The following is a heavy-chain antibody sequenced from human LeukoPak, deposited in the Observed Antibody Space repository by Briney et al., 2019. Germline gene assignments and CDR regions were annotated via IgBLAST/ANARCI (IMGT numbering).Heavy chain of an antibody. J-gene: IGHJ4*02. CDR2: MNPNSGNT. V-gene: IGHV1-8*01. D-gene: IGHD2-8*01. Sequence: ASVKVSCKASGYTFTSYDINWVRQATGQGLEWMGWMNPNSGNTGYAQNFQGRVTMTRNTSISTAYMELSSLRSEDTAVYYCARARPGYCTNGVCYFRRFDYWGQGTLVTVSS. CDR3: ARARPGYCTNGVCYFRRFDY. CDR1: GYTFTSYD.